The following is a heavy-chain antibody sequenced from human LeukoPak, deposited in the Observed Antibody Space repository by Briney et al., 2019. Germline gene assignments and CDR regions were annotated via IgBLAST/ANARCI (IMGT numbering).Heavy chain of an antibody. J-gene: IGHJ3*02. CDR3: AKDLHSGSYSAHDAFDI. D-gene: IGHD1-26*01. CDR2: ISSSSSTI. V-gene: IGHV3-48*04. CDR1: GFTFSSYS. Sequence: GGSLRLSCAASGFTFSSYSMNWVRQAPGKGLEWVSYISSSSSTIYYADSVKGRFTISRDNAKNTLYLQMNSLRAEDTAVYYCAKDLHSGSYSAHDAFDIWGQGTMVTVSS.